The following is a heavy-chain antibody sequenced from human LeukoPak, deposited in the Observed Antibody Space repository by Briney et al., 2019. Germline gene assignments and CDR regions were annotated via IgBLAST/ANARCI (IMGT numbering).Heavy chain of an antibody. Sequence: GGSLRLSCAASGFTFSSYSMNWVRQAPGKGLEWVSSISSCSSYIYYADSVKGRFTISRDNAKNSLYLQMNSLRAEDTAVYYCARDSSYYDSSGYGNDYWGQGTLVTVSS. V-gene: IGHV3-21*01. CDR2: ISSCSSYI. J-gene: IGHJ4*02. D-gene: IGHD3-22*01. CDR1: GFTFSSYS. CDR3: ARDSSYYDSSGYGNDY.